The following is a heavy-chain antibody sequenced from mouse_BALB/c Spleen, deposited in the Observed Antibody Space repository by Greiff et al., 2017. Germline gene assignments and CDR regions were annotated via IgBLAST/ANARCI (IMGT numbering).Heavy chain of an antibody. CDR2: ISSGGSYT. CDR1: GFTFSSYG. V-gene: IGHV5-6*02. Sequence: EVKLVESGGDLVKPGGSLNLSCAASGFTFSSYGMSWVRQTPDKRLEWVATISSGGSYTYYPDSVKGRFTISRDNAKNTLYLQMSSLKSEDTAMYYCARQAYYYGSSYVYWYFDVWGAGTTVTVSS. J-gene: IGHJ1*01. CDR3: ARQAYYYGSSYVYWYFDV. D-gene: IGHD1-1*01.